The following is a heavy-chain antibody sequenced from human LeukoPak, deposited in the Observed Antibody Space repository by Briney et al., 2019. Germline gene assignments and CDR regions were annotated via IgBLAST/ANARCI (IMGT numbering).Heavy chain of an antibody. CDR2: IIPIFGTA. D-gene: IGHD6-13*01. J-gene: IGHJ5*02. CDR3: ARQAAALFYWFDP. CDR1: GGTFSSYA. V-gene: IGHV1-69*05. Sequence: GASVKVSCKASGGTFSSYAISWVRQAPAQGLEWMGGIIPIFGTANYAQKLQGRVTITTDESTSTAYMELSSLRSEDTAVYYCARQAAALFYWFDPWGQGTLVTVSS.